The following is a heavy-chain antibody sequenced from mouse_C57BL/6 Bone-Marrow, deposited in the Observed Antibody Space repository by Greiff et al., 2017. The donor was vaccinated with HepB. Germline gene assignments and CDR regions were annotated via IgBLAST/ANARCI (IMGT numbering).Heavy chain of an antibody. CDR3: ARARTTVVANGDFDD. J-gene: IGHJ2*01. Sequence: VQGVESGAELARPGASVKLSCKASGYTFTSYGISWVKQRTGQGLEWIGEIYPRSGNTYYNEKFKGKATLTADKSSSTAYMELRSLTSEDSAVYFCARARTTVVANGDFDDWGQGTTLTVSS. CDR2: IYPRSGNT. V-gene: IGHV1-81*01. CDR1: GYTFTSYG. D-gene: IGHD1-1*01.